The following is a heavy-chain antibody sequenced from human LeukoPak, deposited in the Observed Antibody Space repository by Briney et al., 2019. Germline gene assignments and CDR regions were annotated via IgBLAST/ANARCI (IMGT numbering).Heavy chain of an antibody. V-gene: IGHV3-30*18. CDR3: AKHKFRGDIVGASFRAFVI. CDR2: IKDDGSNK. CDR1: GFTFSNYG. Sequence: PGGSLRLSCAASGFTFSNYGMNWVRQAPGKGLEWVSVIKDDGSNKNYAESVKGRFSISRDNAEKMLYLQMNRLRAEDTAVYYCAKHKFRGDIVGASFRAFVICGQGTIVTVSS. D-gene: IGHD1-26*01. J-gene: IGHJ3*02.